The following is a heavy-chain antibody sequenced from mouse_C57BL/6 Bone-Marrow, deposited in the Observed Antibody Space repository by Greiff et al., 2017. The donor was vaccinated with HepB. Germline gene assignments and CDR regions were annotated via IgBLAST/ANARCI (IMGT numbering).Heavy chain of an antibody. CDR1: GYTFTSYW. D-gene: IGHD1-3*01. CDR2: IHPNSGST. Sequence: QVQLQQPGAELVKPGASVKLSCKASGYTFTSYWMHWVKQRPGQGLEWIGMIHPNSGSTNYNKKFKSKATLTVDKSSSTAYMQLSSLTSEDSAVYYCARWSGNPFAYWGQGTLVTVSA. CDR3: ARWSGNPFAY. V-gene: IGHV1-64*01. J-gene: IGHJ3*01.